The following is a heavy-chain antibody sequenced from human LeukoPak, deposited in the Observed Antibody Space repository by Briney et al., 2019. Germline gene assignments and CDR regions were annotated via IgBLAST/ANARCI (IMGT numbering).Heavy chain of an antibody. Sequence: SDTLSLTCTVSGGSISIGSYYWTWIRQPTGKGLEGIGRIYISESANYNSSLKSRVTILVDTSKNQFSLKLSSVTAADTAMYYCARSRERVCTNPPCYVDLQATWGQGTLVTVSP. J-gene: IGHJ4*02. CDR2: IYISESA. V-gene: IGHV4-61*02. CDR3: ARSRERVCTNPPCYVDLQAT. D-gene: IGHD2-8*01. CDR1: GGSISIGSYY.